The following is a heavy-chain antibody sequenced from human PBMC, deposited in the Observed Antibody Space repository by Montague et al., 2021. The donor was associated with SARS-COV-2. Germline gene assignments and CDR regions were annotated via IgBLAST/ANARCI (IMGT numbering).Heavy chain of an antibody. J-gene: IGHJ4*02. V-gene: IGHV2-5*01. CDR3: AHLIRYYDIFTGIPFDY. D-gene: IGHD3-9*01. CDR2: IYSNDDK. CDR1: GFSLSTPNVG. Sequence: VKPTQTLTLTCTFSGFSLSTPNVGVGWIRQPPGKALEWLALIYSNDDKRYSPSLQSRLTITKDTPKNQVVLSLTNVDPVDTAAYYCAHLIRYYDIFTGIPFDYWGQGTQVTVSS.